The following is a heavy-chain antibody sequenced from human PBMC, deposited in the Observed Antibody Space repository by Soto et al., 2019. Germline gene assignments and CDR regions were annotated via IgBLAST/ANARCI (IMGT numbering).Heavy chain of an antibody. CDR1: GYTFTGYY. V-gene: IGHV1-2*07. D-gene: IGHD6-19*01. J-gene: IGHJ5*02. CDR2: FNPNRGGT. Sequence: QVQLVQSGAEVKKPGASVKVSCNASGYTFTGYYIPWVRQAPGQVREWMGWFNPNRGGTNSAHKFQGRVTMSREPPISKASMELSRLGSDATAVYYVARDVAGNWFYTWGQGTLVTVSS. CDR3: ARDVAGNWFYT.